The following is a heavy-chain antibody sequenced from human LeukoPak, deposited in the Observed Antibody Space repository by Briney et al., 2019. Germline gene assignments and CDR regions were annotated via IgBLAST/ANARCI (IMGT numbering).Heavy chain of an antibody. V-gene: IGHV3-49*03. CDR2: IRSKAYGGTT. Sequence: GGSLRLSCTASGFTFGDYAMSWFRQAPGKGLEWVGFIRSKAYGGTTEYAASVKGRFTISRDDSKSIAYLQMNSLRAEDTAVYYCARGIAATNYMDVWGKGTTVTVSS. J-gene: IGHJ6*03. CDR1: GFTFGDYA. CDR3: ARGIAATNYMDV. D-gene: IGHD6-13*01.